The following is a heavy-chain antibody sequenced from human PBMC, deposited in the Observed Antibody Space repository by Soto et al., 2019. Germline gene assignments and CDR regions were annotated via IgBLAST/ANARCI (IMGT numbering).Heavy chain of an antibody. Sequence: EVQLVQSGAEVKKSGESLKISCKGSGYTFTSYWIGWVRQKPGKGLEWMGSIYPGDSDTRYSPSFEGLVTISADKSINTAYLQWSSLKASDTAMYYCARHSSIAVAGTAGDYYYGLDVWGQGTTVTVSS. J-gene: IGHJ6*02. CDR3: ARHSSIAVAGTAGDYYYGLDV. D-gene: IGHD6-19*01. V-gene: IGHV5-51*01. CDR1: GYTFTSYW. CDR2: IYPGDSDT.